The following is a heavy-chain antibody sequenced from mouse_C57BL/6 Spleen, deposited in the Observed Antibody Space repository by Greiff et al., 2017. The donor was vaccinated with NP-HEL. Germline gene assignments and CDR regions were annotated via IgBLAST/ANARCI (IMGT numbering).Heavy chain of an antibody. Sequence: EVQVVESGEGLVKPGGSLKLSCAASGFTFSSYAMSWVRQTPEKRLEWVAYISSGGDYIYYADTVKGRFTISRDNARNTLYLQMSSLKSEDTAMYYCTRDRHYYGSSYDAMDYWGQGTSVTVSS. V-gene: IGHV5-9-1*02. CDR1: GFTFSSYA. J-gene: IGHJ4*01. D-gene: IGHD1-1*01. CDR3: TRDRHYYGSSYDAMDY. CDR2: ISSGGDYI.